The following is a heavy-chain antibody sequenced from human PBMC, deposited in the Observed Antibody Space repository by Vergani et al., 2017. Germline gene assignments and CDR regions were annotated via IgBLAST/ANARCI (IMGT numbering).Heavy chain of an antibody. CDR2: ISGSGGNT. CDR3: AKGVYCSSTSCYEGRGYYYGMGV. CDR1: GFTFSSYA. V-gene: IGHV3-23*01. Sequence: EVQLLESGGGLVQPGGSLRLSCAASGFTFSSYAMSWVRQVPGKGLKWVSGISGSGGNTYYAKSVKGRFTISRDNSKNTLYLQMNSLGADDTAVYYCAKGVYCSSTSCYEGRGYYYGMGVWGQGTTVTFSS. J-gene: IGHJ6*02. D-gene: IGHD2-2*01.